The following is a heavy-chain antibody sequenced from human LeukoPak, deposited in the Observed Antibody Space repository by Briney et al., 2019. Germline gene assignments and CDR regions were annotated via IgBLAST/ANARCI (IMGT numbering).Heavy chain of an antibody. Sequence: GASVKVSCKASGYTFTSYYMHWVRQAPGQGLEWMGWINTNTGNPTYAQGFTGRFVFSLDTSVSTAYLQISSLKAEDTAVYYCARGTGLFYSSSWYGLWDFDYWGQGTLVTVSS. V-gene: IGHV7-4-1*02. CDR1: GYTFTSYY. J-gene: IGHJ4*02. CDR3: ARGTGLFYSSSWYGLWDFDY. CDR2: INTNTGNP. D-gene: IGHD6-13*01.